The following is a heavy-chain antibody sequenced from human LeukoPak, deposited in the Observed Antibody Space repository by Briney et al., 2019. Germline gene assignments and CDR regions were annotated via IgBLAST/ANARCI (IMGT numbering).Heavy chain of an antibody. V-gene: IGHV3-53*01. CDR1: GFAVSSNY. D-gene: IGHD6-13*01. CDR2: IYSGGST. Sequence: GGSLRLSCAVSGFAVSSNYMSWVRRAPGKGLEWVSVIYSGGSTFYADSVKGRFTISRDNSKNTLYLQMNSLRAEDTAVYYCARVGTYSSWYSYFDYWGQGTLVTVSS. CDR3: ARVGTYSSWYSYFDY. J-gene: IGHJ4*02.